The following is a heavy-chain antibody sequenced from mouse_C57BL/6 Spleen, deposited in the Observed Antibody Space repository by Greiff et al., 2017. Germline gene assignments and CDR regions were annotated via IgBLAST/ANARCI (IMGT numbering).Heavy chain of an antibody. J-gene: IGHJ4*01. D-gene: IGHD1-1*01. CDR3: ARRDYYGSSSYAMDY. V-gene: IGHV5-17*01. CDR2: ISSGSSTI. Sequence: DVQLQESGGSLVKPGGSLKLSCAASGFTFSDSGMHWVRQAPEKGLEWVAYISSGSSTIYYADTVKGRFTISRDNAKNTLFLQMTSLRSEDTAMYYCARRDYYGSSSYAMDYWGQGTSVTVSS. CDR1: GFTFSDSG.